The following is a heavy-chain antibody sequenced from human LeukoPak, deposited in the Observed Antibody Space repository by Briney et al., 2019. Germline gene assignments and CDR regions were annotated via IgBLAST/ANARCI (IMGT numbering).Heavy chain of an antibody. V-gene: IGHV4-59*08. CDR3: ARVRRDSSGYSWSYFDY. CDR2: IYYSGST. J-gene: IGHJ4*02. CDR1: GGSISSYY. Sequence: SETLSLTCTVSGGSISSYYWSWIRQPPGKGLEWIGYIYYSGSTNYNPSLKSRVTISVDTSKNQFSLKLSSVTAADTAVYYCARVRRDSSGYSWSYFDYWGQGTLVTVSS. D-gene: IGHD3-22*01.